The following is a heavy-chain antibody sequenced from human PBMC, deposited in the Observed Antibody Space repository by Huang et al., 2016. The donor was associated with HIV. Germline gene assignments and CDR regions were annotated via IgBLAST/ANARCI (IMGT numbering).Heavy chain of an antibody. Sequence: QVQLVQSGGEVKQPGASVRVSCKASGYDFGRYGMSWVRQAPGQGLEWLGWIGSDSRDTRTAQKVQGRVTMTTDRSATTTYMELRSLRYDDTAVYYCARDTYYTDIWKRNDASFLWGQGTMITVYS. D-gene: IGHD3-22*01. J-gene: IGHJ3*01. CDR2: IGSDSRDT. CDR1: GYDFGRYG. CDR3: ARDTYYTDIWKRNDASFL. V-gene: IGHV1-18*01.